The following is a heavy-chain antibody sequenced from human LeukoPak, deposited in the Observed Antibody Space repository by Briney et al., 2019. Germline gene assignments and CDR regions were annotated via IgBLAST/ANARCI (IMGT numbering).Heavy chain of an antibody. J-gene: IGHJ5*02. CDR1: GGSISSYY. D-gene: IGHD2-15*01. CDR3: ARTVAATPYNWFDP. Sequence: SETLSLTCTVSGGSISSYYWSWIRQPAGKGLEWIGRIYTSGSTNYSPSLKSRVTMSVDTSKNQFSLKLSSVTAADTAVYYCARTVAATPYNWFDPWGQGTLVTVSS. V-gene: IGHV4-4*07. CDR2: IYTSGST.